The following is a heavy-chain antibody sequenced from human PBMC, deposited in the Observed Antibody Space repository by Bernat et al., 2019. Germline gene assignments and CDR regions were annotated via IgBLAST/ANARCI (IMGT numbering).Heavy chain of an antibody. J-gene: IGHJ5*02. CDR2: ISAYNGNT. D-gene: IGHD5-18*01. Sequence: QVQLVQSGAEVKKPGASVKVSCKASGYTFTSYGISWVRQAPGQGLEWMGWISAYNGNTNYAQKPKGRVTMTTDTSTSTAYMELRSLRSDDTAVYYCAKTQGPIQLWSPRNSDWFDPWGQGTLVTVSS. CDR3: AKTQGPIQLWSPRNSDWFDP. V-gene: IGHV1-18*04. CDR1: GYTFTSYG.